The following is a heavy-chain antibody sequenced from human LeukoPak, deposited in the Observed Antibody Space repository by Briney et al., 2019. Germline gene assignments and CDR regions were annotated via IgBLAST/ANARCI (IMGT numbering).Heavy chain of an antibody. CDR1: SGSISRDVDY. CDR2: IYYSGAT. Sequence: SETLSLTCTVSSGSISRDVDYWSWIRQLPGKGLEWIGHIYYSGATYYHPSLKSRVTISVDTSQNQFSLNLSSVTAADTAAYYCARLSIQRGYYYDTSAQGYFDLWGRGTLVTVSS. CDR3: ARLSIQRGYYYDTSAQGYFDL. V-gene: IGHV4-31*03. D-gene: IGHD3-22*01. J-gene: IGHJ2*01.